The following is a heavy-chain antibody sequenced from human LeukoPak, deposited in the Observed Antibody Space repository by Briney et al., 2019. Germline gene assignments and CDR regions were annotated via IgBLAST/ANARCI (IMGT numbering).Heavy chain of an antibody. CDR2: INPNSGGT. D-gene: IGHD6-13*01. CDR3: ARGPGREGSSWVFFVY. CDR1: GYTFTGYY. V-gene: IGHV1-2*02. Sequence: GASVKVSCKASGYTFTGYYMHWVRQAPGQGLEWMGWINPNSGGTNYAQKFQGRVTMTRDTSISTAYMELSRLRSDDTAVYYCARGPGREGSSWVFFVYWGQGTLVTVSS. J-gene: IGHJ4*02.